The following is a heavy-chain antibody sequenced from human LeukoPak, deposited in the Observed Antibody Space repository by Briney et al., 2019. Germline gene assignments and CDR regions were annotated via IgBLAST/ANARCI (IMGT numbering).Heavy chain of an antibody. CDR1: GFTFRNYD. D-gene: IGHD6-13*01. J-gene: IGHJ4*02. CDR3: AKITVAAAGIGFDY. CDR2: IYSGGST. Sequence: PGGSLRLSCAASGFTFRNYDMHWVRQAPGKGLEWVAVIYSGGSTYYADSVKGRFTISRDNSKNTLYLQMNSLRAEDTAVYYCAKITVAAAGIGFDYWGQGTLVTVSS. V-gene: IGHV3-NL1*01.